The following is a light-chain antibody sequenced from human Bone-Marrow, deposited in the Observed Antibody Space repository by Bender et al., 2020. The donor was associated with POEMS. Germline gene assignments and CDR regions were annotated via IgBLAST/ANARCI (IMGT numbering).Light chain of an antibody. CDR1: SSDVGGYNY. J-gene: IGLJ2*01. Sequence: QSALTQPRSVSGSPGQSVTISCAGTSSDVGGYNYVSWYQQHPGKVPKLMIYDVSNRPSGVSNRFSGSKSGNTASLSISGLQAEDEADYYCSSYTSSSTRVFGGGTKLTVL. CDR3: SSYTSSSTRV. V-gene: IGLV2-14*01. CDR2: DVS.